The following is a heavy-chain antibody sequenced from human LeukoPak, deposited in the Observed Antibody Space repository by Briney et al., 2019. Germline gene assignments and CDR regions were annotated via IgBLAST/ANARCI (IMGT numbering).Heavy chain of an antibody. CDR1: GGTFSSYA. V-gene: IGHV1-69*13. CDR3: ARGSTMGDAFDI. D-gene: IGHD3-3*01. J-gene: IGHJ3*02. CDR2: IIPIFGTA. Sequence: PRASVKVSCKASGGTFSSYAISWVRQAPGQGLEWMGGIIPIFGTANYAQKFQGRVTITADESTSTAYMELSSLRSEDTAVYYCARGSTMGDAFDIWGQGTMVTVSS.